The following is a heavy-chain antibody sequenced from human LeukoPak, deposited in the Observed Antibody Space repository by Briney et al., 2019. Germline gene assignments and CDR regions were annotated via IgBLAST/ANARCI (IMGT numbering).Heavy chain of an antibody. CDR1: AFTFSDYW. D-gene: IGHD1-26*01. CDR3: AKGVLREVWELFDY. V-gene: IGHV3-7*03. CDR2: INNHGSET. J-gene: IGHJ4*02. Sequence: PGGSLRLSCAASAFTFSDYWMTWVRQTPGKGLERVANINNHGSETYYVDSVRGRFTISRDNAKNSLYLQMNSLRTEDTALYYCAKGVLREVWELFDYWGRGTLVTVSS.